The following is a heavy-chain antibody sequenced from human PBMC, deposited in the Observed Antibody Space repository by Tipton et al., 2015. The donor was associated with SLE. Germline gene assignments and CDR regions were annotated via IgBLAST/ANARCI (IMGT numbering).Heavy chain of an antibody. D-gene: IGHD3-10*01. CDR1: GGSFRGYS. J-gene: IGHJ4*02. Sequence: TLSLTCAVYGGSFRGYSWGWVRQATGKGLEWIGEISHTGSPNYNPSLKSRVTISIDTSKNQFSLTLNSVIVADTAVYFCARIQLLYYYGSGSYVFDIWGQGSLVTVSS. CDR3: ARIQLLYYYGSGSYVFDI. CDR2: ISHTGSP. V-gene: IGHV4-34*01.